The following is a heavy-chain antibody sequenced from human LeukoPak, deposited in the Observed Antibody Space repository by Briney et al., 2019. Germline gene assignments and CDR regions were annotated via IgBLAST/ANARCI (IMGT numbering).Heavy chain of an antibody. CDR2: TRYDESKK. J-gene: IGHJ4*02. Sequence: GGSLRLSCAASGFTFSHYGMHWVRQAPGKGLEWVAFTRYDESKKYYAESVKGRFTISRDNSKNTLYLQMNSLRVEDTAVYYCAKYRSGDFDFYPDLDYWGQGTLVTVSS. CDR1: GFTFSHYG. D-gene: IGHD3-10*01. CDR3: AKYRSGDFDFYPDLDY. V-gene: IGHV3-30*02.